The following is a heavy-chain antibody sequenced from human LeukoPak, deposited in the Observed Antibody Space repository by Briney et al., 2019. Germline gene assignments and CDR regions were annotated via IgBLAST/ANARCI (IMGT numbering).Heavy chain of an antibody. Sequence: SETLSLTCTVSGGSISSYYWSWIRQPPGKGLEWIGYIYYSGSTNYNPSLKSRVTISVDTSKNQFSLRLSSVTAADTAVYYCARLHPLYWHFDLWGRGTLVTVSS. D-gene: IGHD5-24*01. J-gene: IGHJ2*01. CDR1: GGSISSYY. CDR3: ARLHPLYWHFDL. V-gene: IGHV4-59*01. CDR2: IYYSGST.